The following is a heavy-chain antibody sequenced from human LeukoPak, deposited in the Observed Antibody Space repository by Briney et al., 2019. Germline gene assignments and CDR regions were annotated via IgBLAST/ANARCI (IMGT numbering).Heavy chain of an antibody. D-gene: IGHD4-17*01. CDR3: ARQLYGSDY. CDR2: VNHSGYN. V-gene: IGHV4-34*01. CDR1: GVSFSTYY. Sequence: PSETLSLTCDVSGVSFSTYYWSWIRQSPEKLMEWNGEVNHSGYNNFNPSLKGRVTISVDTSKNQFSLKLSSVSAADTAVYYCARQLYGSDYWGQGTLVTVSS. J-gene: IGHJ4*02.